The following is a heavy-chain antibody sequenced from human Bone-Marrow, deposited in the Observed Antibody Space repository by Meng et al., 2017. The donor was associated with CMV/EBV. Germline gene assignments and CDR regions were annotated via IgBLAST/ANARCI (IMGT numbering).Heavy chain of an antibody. V-gene: IGHV4-61*01. Sequence: SETLSLTCTVSGGSVSSGSYYWSWIRQPPGKGLEWIGYIYYSGSTNYNPSLKSRVTISVDTSKNQFSLKLSSVTAADTAVYYCARSYDFWSDYYYYWGQGTLVTVSS. CDR1: GGSVSSGSYY. D-gene: IGHD3-3*01. CDR3: ARSYDFWSDYYYY. J-gene: IGHJ4*02. CDR2: IYYSGST.